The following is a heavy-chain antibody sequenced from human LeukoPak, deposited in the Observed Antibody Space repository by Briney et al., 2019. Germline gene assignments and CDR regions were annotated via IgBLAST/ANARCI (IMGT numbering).Heavy chain of an antibody. D-gene: IGHD3-10*01. V-gene: IGHV4-31*03. CDR2: IYYSGST. CDR1: GGSISSGGYY. J-gene: IGHJ4*02. Sequence: PSETLSLTCTVSGGSISSGGYYWSWIRQQPGKGLEWIGYIYYSGSTYYNPSLKSRVTISADTSKNQFSLKLSSVTAADTAVYYCARAAPPSMVRGVINMGGVDYWGQGTLVTVSS. CDR3: ARAAPPSMVRGVINMGGVDY.